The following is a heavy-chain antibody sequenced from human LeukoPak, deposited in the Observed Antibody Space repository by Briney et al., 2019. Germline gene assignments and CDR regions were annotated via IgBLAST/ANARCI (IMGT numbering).Heavy chain of an antibody. CDR3: ARVEGSGYSL. D-gene: IGHD3-3*01. J-gene: IGHJ4*02. CDR1: GGTFSSYA. Sequence: SVKVSCKASGGTFSSYAISWVRQAPGQGLEWMGRIIPIFGTADYAQKFQGRVTITTDESTSTAYMELSSLRSEDTAVYYCARVEGSGYSLWGQGTLVTVRS. V-gene: IGHV1-69*05. CDR2: IIPIFGTA.